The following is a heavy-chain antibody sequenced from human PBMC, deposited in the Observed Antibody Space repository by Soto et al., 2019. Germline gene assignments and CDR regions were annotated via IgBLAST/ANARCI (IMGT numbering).Heavy chain of an antibody. CDR1: GFTFFAYW. Sequence: EVQLVESGGGLVQPGGSLRLSCAASGFTFFAYWIHWVRQVPGKGLVWVSRINSDGSHTSYADSVRGRFTISRDNSKNPVYLQMNSLTAEATAVYYCAKECDYGDYVGETWFDSWGQGSLVTVSS. J-gene: IGHJ5*01. D-gene: IGHD4-17*01. CDR3: AKECDYGDYVGETWFDS. V-gene: IGHV3-74*01. CDR2: INSDGSHT.